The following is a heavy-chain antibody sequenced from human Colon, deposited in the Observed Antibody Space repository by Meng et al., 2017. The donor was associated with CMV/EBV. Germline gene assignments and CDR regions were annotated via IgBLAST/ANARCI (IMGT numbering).Heavy chain of an antibody. D-gene: IGHD5-12*01. CDR3: ARGVAPRTRGAFDI. CDR1: GFDFNFYA. V-gene: IGHV3-23*01. CDR2: ISGNGINT. J-gene: IGHJ3*02. Sequence: GESLKISCAASGFDFNFYAMTWVRQAPGKGLEWVALISGNGINTYYADSVKGRFTVSRDNSKNTVYLQMNRLRAEDTAVYFCARGVAPRTRGAFDIWGQGTMVTVSS.